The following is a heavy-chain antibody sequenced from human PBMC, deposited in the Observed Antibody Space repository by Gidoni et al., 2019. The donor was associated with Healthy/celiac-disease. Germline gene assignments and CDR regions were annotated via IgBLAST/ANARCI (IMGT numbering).Heavy chain of an antibody. J-gene: IGHJ5*02. V-gene: IGHV4-34*01. CDR1: GGSFSGYY. CDR3: ARGVRRGYSYGPNWFDP. CDR2: INHSGST. D-gene: IGHD5-18*01. Sequence: QVQLQQWGAGLLKPSETLSLTCAVYGGSFSGYYWSWIRQPPGKGLEWIGEINHSGSTNYNPSLKSRVTISVDTSKNQFSLKLSSVTAADTAVYYCARGVRRGYSYGPNWFDPWGQGTLVTVSS.